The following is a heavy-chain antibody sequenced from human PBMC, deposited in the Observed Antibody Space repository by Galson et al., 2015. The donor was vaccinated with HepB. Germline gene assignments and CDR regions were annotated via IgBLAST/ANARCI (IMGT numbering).Heavy chain of an antibody. Sequence: SLRLSCAASGFTFTSSTMTWVRQAPGKGLEWASTISASSGRTYYADSVKGRFTISRDNSKNTLFLQMDSLRGEDTAVYYCANKLGDDFEYWGQGTLVTVSS. D-gene: IGHD3-10*01. CDR3: ANKLGDDFEY. V-gene: IGHV3-23*01. J-gene: IGHJ4*02. CDR2: ISASSGRT. CDR1: GFTFTSST.